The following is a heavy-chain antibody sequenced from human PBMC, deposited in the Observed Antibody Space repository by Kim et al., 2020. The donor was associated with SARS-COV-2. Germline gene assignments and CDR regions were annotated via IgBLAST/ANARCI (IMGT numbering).Heavy chain of an antibody. J-gene: IGHJ3*02. CDR3: TREARRTIVSPGAFDI. D-gene: IGHD3-10*01. Sequence: ESVGGRVTISRDIAKNMLYLQMNSLTAEDTAVYYCTREARRTIVSPGAFDIWGRGTMVTVSS. V-gene: IGHV3-74*01.